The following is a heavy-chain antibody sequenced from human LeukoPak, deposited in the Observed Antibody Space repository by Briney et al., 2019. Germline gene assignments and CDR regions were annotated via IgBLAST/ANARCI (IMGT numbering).Heavy chain of an antibody. Sequence: NPSETLSLTCAVYGGSFSGYYWSWIRQPPGKGLEWIGEINHSGSTNYNPSLKSRVTISVDTSKNQFSLKLSSVTAADTAVYYCARHYYGGNVDYWGQGTLVTVSS. D-gene: IGHD4-23*01. CDR1: GGSFSGYY. CDR3: ARHYYGGNVDY. CDR2: INHSGST. J-gene: IGHJ4*02. V-gene: IGHV4-34*01.